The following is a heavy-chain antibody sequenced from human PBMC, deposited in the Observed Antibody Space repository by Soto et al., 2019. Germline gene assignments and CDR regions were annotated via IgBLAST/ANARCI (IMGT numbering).Heavy chain of an antibody. Sequence: QVQLVESGGGVVQPGRSLRLSCAASGFTFSSYGMHWVRQAPGKGLEWVAVISYDGSNKYYADSVKGRFTISRDNSKNTLYLQMNSLRAEDTAVYYCAKERARVVVVAPFAYWGQGTLVTVPS. CDR1: GFTFSSYG. J-gene: IGHJ4*02. CDR2: ISYDGSNK. V-gene: IGHV3-30*18. CDR3: AKERARVVVVAPFAY. D-gene: IGHD2-15*01.